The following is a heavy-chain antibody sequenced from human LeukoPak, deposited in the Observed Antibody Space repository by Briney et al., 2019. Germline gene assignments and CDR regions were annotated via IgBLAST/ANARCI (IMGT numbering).Heavy chain of an antibody. J-gene: IGHJ4*02. CDR1: GFTFSSYS. CDR2: IDSSGGYM. Sequence: KTGGSLRLSCAASGFTFSSYSMSWARQAPGKGLEWVSSIDSSGGYMFYADSVKGRFIISRDNAKDSLYLQMNSLRVEDTAVYYCLRGDRRDYWGQGTLVTVSS. CDR3: LRGDRRDY. V-gene: IGHV3-21*06.